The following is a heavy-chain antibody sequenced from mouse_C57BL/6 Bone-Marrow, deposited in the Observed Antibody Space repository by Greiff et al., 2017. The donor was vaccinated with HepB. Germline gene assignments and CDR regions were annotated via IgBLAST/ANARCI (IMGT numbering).Heavy chain of an antibody. J-gene: IGHJ2*01. V-gene: IGHV1-81*01. Sequence: LVESGAELARPGASVKLSCKASGYTFTSYGISWVKQRTGQGLEWIGEIYPRSGNTYYNEKFKGKATLTADKSSSTAYMELRSLTSEDSAVYFCARRGSSHFDYWGQGTTLTVSS. CDR2: IYPRSGNT. CDR1: GYTFTSYG. D-gene: IGHD1-1*01. CDR3: ARRGSSHFDY.